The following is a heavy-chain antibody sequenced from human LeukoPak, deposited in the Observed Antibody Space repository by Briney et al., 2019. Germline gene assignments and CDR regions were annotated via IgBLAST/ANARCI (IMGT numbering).Heavy chain of an antibody. D-gene: IGHD5-18*01. CDR1: GGSISSYY. J-gene: IGHJ4*02. CDR3: ARHRYSYGTYYFDY. V-gene: IGHV4-59*08. Sequence: SETLSLTCTVSGGSISSYYWSWIRQPPGKGLEWMGYIYYSGSTNYNPSLSGRVTISVDTSKNQLSLKLSSVTAADTAVYYCARHRYSYGTYYFDYWGQGTLVTVSS. CDR2: IYYSGST.